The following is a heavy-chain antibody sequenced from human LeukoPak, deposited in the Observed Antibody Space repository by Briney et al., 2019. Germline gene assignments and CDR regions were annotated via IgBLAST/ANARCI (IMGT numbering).Heavy chain of an antibody. CDR3: ASFGQQWLESY. Sequence: GGSLSLFCASSGFAPSIDWMHWVRHAPGKCLEWVSRISSDGSMTGYTDSVKGRFTIYRDNAKRILYLEMNNLRVEDTAVYYCASFGQQWLESYWGQGTLVTVSS. CDR2: ISSDGSMT. V-gene: IGHV3-74*01. CDR1: GFAPSIDW. D-gene: IGHD6-19*01. J-gene: IGHJ4*02.